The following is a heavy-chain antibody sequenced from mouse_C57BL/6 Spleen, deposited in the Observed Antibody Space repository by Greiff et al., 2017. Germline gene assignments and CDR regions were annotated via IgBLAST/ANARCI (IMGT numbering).Heavy chain of an antibody. CDR2: IDPSDSYT. J-gene: IGHJ3*01. CDR3: SSRETGIFAY. CDR1: GYTFTSYW. Sequence: QVQLQQPGAELVMPGASVKLSCKASGYTFTSYWMHWVKQRPGQGLEWIGEIDPSDSYTNYNQKFKGKSTLTVDKSSSTAYMQLRSLTSEDSAVYYYSSRETGIFAYWGQGTLVTVSA. V-gene: IGHV1-69*01. D-gene: IGHD4-1*01.